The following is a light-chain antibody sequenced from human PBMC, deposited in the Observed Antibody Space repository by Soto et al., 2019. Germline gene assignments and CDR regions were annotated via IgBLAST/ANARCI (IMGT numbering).Light chain of an antibody. Sequence: EIVMTQSPATLSVSPGERATLSCKASQSVSSNLGLYRQKPGQAPRLLIYGASSKATGTPARFSGSGSGADFTLTISSLQSGDWAVYSCQQYNTWPLTFGGGTKVEIK. CDR1: QSVSSN. CDR2: GAS. J-gene: IGKJ4*01. V-gene: IGKV3-15*01. CDR3: QQYNTWPLT.